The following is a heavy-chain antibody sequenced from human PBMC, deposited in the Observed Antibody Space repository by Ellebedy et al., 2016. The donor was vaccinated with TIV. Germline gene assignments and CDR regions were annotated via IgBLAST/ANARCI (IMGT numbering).Heavy chain of an antibody. CDR1: GYSFRRYW. J-gene: IGHJ4*02. CDR2: IYPDGFDI. V-gene: IGHV5-51*01. CDR3: TRVKDGYSYY. D-gene: IGHD5-24*01. Sequence: KVSCKGSGYSFRRYWIVWVRQMPGKGLEWMGIIYPDGFDIRYSPSFQGHVTISADKSISTAYLQWSSLKDSDTAMYYGTRVKDGYSYYWGQGALVTVSS.